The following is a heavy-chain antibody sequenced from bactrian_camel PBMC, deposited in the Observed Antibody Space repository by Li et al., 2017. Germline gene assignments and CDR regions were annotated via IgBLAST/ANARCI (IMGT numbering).Heavy chain of an antibody. D-gene: IGHD2*01. V-gene: IGHV3S53*01. CDR1: AYTPANVR. J-gene: IGHJ4*01. CDR3: AADRRRHGPPSLRPGDYSV. CDR2: LASDGSS. Sequence: LVESGGGLVQPGGSLRLSCAYDAYTPANVRMAWFRQAPGKEREGVASLASDGSSIYANSLKGRFSISKDNARNWLDLQMDSLEPGDTARYYCAADRRRHGPPSLRPGDYSVWGQGTQVTVS.